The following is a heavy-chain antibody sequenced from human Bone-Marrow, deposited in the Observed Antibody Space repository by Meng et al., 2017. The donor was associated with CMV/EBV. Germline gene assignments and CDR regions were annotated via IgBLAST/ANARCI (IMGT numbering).Heavy chain of an antibody. Sequence: ADSGFTFSSYSMNWVRQAPGKGLEWVSSISSSSSYIYYADSVKGRFTISRDNAKNSLYLQMNSLRAEDTAVYYCATDHYYGSGNEGYWGQGTLVTVSS. V-gene: IGHV3-21*01. CDR2: ISSSSSYI. CDR1: GFTFSSYS. J-gene: IGHJ4*02. D-gene: IGHD3-10*01. CDR3: ATDHYYGSGNEGY.